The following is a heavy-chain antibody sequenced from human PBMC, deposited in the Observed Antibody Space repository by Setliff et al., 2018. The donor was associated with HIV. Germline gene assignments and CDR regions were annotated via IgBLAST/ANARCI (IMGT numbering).Heavy chain of an antibody. D-gene: IGHD5-12*01. CDR3: ARWGSGYDSGVDY. Sequence: SETLSLTCAVSGYSISSGYYWGWIRQPPGKGLDWIGSIYHSGSTYYNPSLNGRVTISVDTSKNQFSLKLSSVTAADTAVYYCARWGSGYDSGVDYWGQGTLVTVSS. CDR1: GYSISSGYY. CDR2: IYHSGST. V-gene: IGHV4-38-2*01. J-gene: IGHJ4*02.